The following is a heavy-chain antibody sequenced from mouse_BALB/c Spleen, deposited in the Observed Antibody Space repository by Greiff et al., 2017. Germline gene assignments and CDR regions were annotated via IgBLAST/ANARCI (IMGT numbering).Heavy chain of an antibody. CDR1: GFSLTGYG. V-gene: IGHV2-6-7*01. CDR3: AKDGNYCAMDY. J-gene: IGHJ4*01. CDR2: IWGDGST. D-gene: IGHD2-1*01. Sequence: QVQLKESGPGMVAPSQSLSITCTVSGFSLTGYGVNWVRQPPGKGLEWLGMIWGDGSTDYNSALKSRLSISKDNSKRQVFLKMNSLQTDDTARYYCAKDGNYCAMDYWGQGTSVTVSS.